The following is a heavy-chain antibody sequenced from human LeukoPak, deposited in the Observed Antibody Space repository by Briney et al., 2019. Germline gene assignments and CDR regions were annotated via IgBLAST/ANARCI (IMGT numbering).Heavy chain of an antibody. CDR1: GYSISSGYY. CDR3: ARENPEAAVDY. J-gene: IGHJ4*02. CDR2: IYHSGST. Sequence: PSETLSLTCTVSGYSISSGYYWGWIRQPPGKGLEWIGSIYHSGSTNYNPSLKSRVTISVDTSKNQFSLKLSSVTAADTAVYYCARENPEAAVDYWGQGTLVTVSS. D-gene: IGHD1-14*01. V-gene: IGHV4-38-2*02.